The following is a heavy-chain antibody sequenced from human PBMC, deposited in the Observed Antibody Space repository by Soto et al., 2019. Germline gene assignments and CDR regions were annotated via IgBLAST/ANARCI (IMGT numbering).Heavy chain of an antibody. CDR3: ARDPTPAPSYGDYVRGWFDP. CDR2: ISSSSSYI. Sequence: PGGSLRLSCAASGFTFSSYSMNWVRQAPGKGLEWVSSISSSSSYIYYADSVKGRFTISRDNAKNSLYLQMNSLRAEDTAVYYCARDPTPAPSYGDYVRGWFDPWGQGTLVTVSS. V-gene: IGHV3-21*01. J-gene: IGHJ5*02. D-gene: IGHD4-17*01. CDR1: GFTFSSYS.